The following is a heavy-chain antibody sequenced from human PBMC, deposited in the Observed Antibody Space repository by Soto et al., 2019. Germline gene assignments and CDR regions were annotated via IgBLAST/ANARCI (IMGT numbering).Heavy chain of an antibody. CDR2: IIPILGIA. Sequence: SVKVSCKASGGTFSSYTISWVRQAPGQGLEWMGRIIPILGIANYAQKFQGRVTITADKSTSTAYMELSSLRSEDTAVYYCARARYCSGGSCYYDAFDIWGQGTMVTVSS. J-gene: IGHJ3*02. D-gene: IGHD2-15*01. CDR3: ARARYCSGGSCYYDAFDI. V-gene: IGHV1-69*02. CDR1: GGTFSSYT.